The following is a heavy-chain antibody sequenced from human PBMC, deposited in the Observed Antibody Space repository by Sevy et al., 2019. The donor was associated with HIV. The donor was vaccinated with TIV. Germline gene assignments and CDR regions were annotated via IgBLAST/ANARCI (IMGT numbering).Heavy chain of an antibody. D-gene: IGHD3-22*01. Sequence: GGSLRLSCAASGFTFITYTMNWVRQAPGKGLEWVSSIGISSSYIYHADSVKGRFTISRDNAKNSLYLQMNSLRAEDMAVYYCARANLDSSGSYDAFDIWGQGTMVTVSS. CDR2: IGISSSYI. CDR3: ARANLDSSGSYDAFDI. V-gene: IGHV3-21*01. CDR1: GFTFITYT. J-gene: IGHJ3*02.